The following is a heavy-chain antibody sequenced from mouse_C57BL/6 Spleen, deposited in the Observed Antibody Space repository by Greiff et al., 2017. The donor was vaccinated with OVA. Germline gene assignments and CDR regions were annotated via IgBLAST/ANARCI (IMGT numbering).Heavy chain of an antibody. CDR2: INPGSGGT. Sequence: QVHVKQSGAELVRPGTSVKVSCKASGYAFTNYLIEWVKQRPGQGLEWIGVINPGSGGTNYNEKFKGKATLTADKSSSTAYMQLSSLTSEDSAVYFCARTHYYGSSPFDYWGQGTTLTVSS. V-gene: IGHV1-54*01. CDR1: GYAFTNYL. CDR3: ARTHYYGSSPFDY. D-gene: IGHD1-1*01. J-gene: IGHJ2*01.